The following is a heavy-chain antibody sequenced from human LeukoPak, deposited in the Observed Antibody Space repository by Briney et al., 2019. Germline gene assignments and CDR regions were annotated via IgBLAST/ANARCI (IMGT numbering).Heavy chain of an antibody. D-gene: IGHD3-10*01. CDR1: GYTFTRYG. V-gene: IGHV1-18*01. CDR3: AREKYHGSGRLQYYYYGMDV. J-gene: IGHJ6*01. CDR2: ISGYNYNT. Sequence: GASVKVSCKASGYTFTRYGVSWVRQAPGQGLEWMGWISGYNYNTKYAQKVQDRVTMTTDTSTNTAYMELRSLRADDTAVYYCAREKYHGSGRLQYYYYGMDVWGKGPRSPSPQ.